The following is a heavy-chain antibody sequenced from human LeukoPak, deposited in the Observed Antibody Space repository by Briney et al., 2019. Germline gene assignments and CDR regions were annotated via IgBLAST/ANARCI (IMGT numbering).Heavy chain of an antibody. V-gene: IGHV4-59*01. CDR3: ARGRLARSPYFDY. J-gene: IGHJ4*02. CDR2: IYYSGST. D-gene: IGHD6-19*01. CDR1: GGSISSYY. Sequence: SETLSLTCTVSGGSISSYYWSWIRQPPGKGLEWIGYIYYSGSTNYNPSPKSRVTISVDTSKNQFSLKLSSVTAADTAVYYCARGRLARSPYFDYWGQGTLVTVSS.